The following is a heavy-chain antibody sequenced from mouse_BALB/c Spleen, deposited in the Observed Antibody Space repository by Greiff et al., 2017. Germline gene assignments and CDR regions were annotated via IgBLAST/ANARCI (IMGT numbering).Heavy chain of an antibody. CDR3: ARIYDGYLAMDY. J-gene: IGHJ4*01. V-gene: IGHV5-9*03. D-gene: IGHD2-3*01. CDR1: GFTFSSYT. CDR2: ISSGGGNT. Sequence: EVKLMESGGGLVKPGGSLKLSCAASGFTFSSYTMSWVRQTPEKRLEWVATISSGGGNTYYPDSVKGRFTISRDNAKNNLYLQMSSLRSEDTALYYCARIYDGYLAMDYWGQGTSVTVSS.